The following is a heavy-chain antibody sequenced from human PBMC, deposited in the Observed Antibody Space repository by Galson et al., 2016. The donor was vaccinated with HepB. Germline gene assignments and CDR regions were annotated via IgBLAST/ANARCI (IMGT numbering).Heavy chain of an antibody. V-gene: IGHV2-70*11. CDR2: IDWEYDK. Sequence: PALVKPTQTLTLTCTFSGFSLSTNGMSVNWIRQPPGRALEWLARIDWEYDKYYSASLQTKLTLSKDTSKNQVVLTMSNVDPVDTATYYRARMVSLAAGFDYWGQGILVTVSS. CDR3: ARMVSLAAGFDY. D-gene: IGHD6-13*01. J-gene: IGHJ4*02. CDR1: GFSLSTNGMS.